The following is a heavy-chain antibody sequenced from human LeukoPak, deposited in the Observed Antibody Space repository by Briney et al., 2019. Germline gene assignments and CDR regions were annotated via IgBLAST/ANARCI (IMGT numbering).Heavy chain of an antibody. CDR1: GFTFSSYA. CDR3: ARDWGAFDI. V-gene: IGHV3-64*01. Sequence: PGGSLRLSCAASGFTFSSYAMHWVRQAPGKGLEYVSAISSNGGSTYYANSVKGRFTISRDNSKNTPYLQMGSLRAEDMAVYYCARDWGAFDIWGQGTMVTVSS. CDR2: ISSNGGST. J-gene: IGHJ3*02. D-gene: IGHD3-16*01.